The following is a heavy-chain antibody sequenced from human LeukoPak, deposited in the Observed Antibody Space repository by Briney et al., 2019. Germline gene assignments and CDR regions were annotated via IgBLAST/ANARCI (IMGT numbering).Heavy chain of an antibody. CDR1: GDSVSSNSAA. CDR2: TYYKSKWYN. V-gene: IGHV6-1*01. Sequence: SQTLSLTCAISGDSVSSNSAAWNWIRQSPTRGLEWLGRTYYKSKWYNDYAVSVKSRITINPDTSKNQFSLQLNSVTPEDTAVYYCARDSLLWFGELLSVFDYWGQGTLVTVSS. J-gene: IGHJ4*02. CDR3: ARDSLLWFGELLSVFDY. D-gene: IGHD3-10*01.